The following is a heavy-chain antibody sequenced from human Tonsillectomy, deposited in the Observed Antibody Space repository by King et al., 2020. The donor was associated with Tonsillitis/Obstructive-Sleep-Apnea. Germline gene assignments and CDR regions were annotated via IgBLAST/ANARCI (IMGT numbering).Heavy chain of an antibody. V-gene: IGHV3-33*01. J-gene: IGHJ4*02. CDR3: ARGQGAYDSLFFDN. CDR2: IWYDGSNE. CDR1: GFTLSTYD. D-gene: IGHD5-12*01. Sequence: VQLVESGGGVVQPGRSLRLSCAASGFTLSTYDMHWVRQAPGKGLEWVAIIWYDGSNEYYADSVKGRFTISRDNSKNTLYLQMNSLRAEDMAVYYCARGQGAYDSLFFDNWGQGTLVTVSS.